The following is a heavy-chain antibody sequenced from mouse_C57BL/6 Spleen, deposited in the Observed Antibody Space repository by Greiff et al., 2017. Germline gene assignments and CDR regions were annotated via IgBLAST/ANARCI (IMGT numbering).Heavy chain of an antibody. CDR3: SRSAYDDDDEGDY. D-gene: IGHD2-4*01. Sequence: EVHLVESGPELVKPGVSVKLSCTASGFHIKASYMHWVKQRPDTGLEWIGRIDPVDGETKYATKFKGKATITAATPSNTAYLQLSSLTSEDTAVYYCSRSAYDDDDEGDYWGQGTTLTVSA. V-gene: IGHV14-2*01. CDR2: IDPVDGET. CDR1: GFHIKASY. J-gene: IGHJ2*01.